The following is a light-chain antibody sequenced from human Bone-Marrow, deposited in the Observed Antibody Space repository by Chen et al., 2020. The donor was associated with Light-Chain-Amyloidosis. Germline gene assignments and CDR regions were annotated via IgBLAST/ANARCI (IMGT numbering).Light chain of an antibody. CDR3: SSYTSSSTLV. CDR2: DVS. J-gene: IGLJ3*02. Sequence: QSALTQPASVSGSPGQSITISCPGTSSDVGGFNYVSWYQQHPGKAPKLMIYDVSNRPSGVSNRFSGSKSGNTASLTISGLQAEDEDDYYCSSYTSSSTLVFGGGTKLTVL. V-gene: IGLV2-14*01. CDR1: SSDVGGFNY.